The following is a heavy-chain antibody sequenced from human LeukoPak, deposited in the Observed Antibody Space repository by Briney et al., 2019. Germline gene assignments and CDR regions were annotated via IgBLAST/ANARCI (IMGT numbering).Heavy chain of an antibody. CDR3: ARGLEQWLGADY. V-gene: IGHV3-21*01. D-gene: IGHD6-19*01. J-gene: IGHJ4*02. Sequence: GGSLRLSCAASGFTFSSYSMNWVRQAPGKGLEWVSSISSSSSYIYYADSVKGRFTISRDNAKNSLYLQMNSLRAEDTAVYYCARGLEQWLGADYWGQGTLVTVSP. CDR1: GFTFSSYS. CDR2: ISSSSSYI.